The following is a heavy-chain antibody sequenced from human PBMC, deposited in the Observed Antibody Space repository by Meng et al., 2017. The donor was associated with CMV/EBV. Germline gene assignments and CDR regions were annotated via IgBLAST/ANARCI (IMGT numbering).Heavy chain of an antibody. CDR1: GLTVSSNY. Sequence: GESLKISCAVSGLTVSSNYMSWVRQAPGKGLEWVSVIYSGGTTGYADSVKGRFTISRDNAKNSLYLQMNSLRAEDTAVYYCARHLAAIFGVDAFDIWGQGTMVTVSS. CDR3: ARHLAAIFGVDAFDI. J-gene: IGHJ3*02. CDR2: IYSGGTT. V-gene: IGHV3-66*04. D-gene: IGHD3-3*01.